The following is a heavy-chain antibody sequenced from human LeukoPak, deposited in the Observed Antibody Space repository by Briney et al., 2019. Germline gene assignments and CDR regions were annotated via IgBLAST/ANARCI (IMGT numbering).Heavy chain of an antibody. CDR1: GGSISSYY. D-gene: IGHD2-2*01. Sequence: PSETLSLTCTVSGGSISSYYWSWIRQPPGKGLEWIGYIYYSGSTNYNPSLKSRVTISVDTSKNQFSLKLTSVTAADTAVYYCARARYCSSTSCYPDYWGQGTLVTVSS. V-gene: IGHV4-59*01. CDR3: ARARYCSSTSCYPDY. J-gene: IGHJ4*02. CDR2: IYYSGST.